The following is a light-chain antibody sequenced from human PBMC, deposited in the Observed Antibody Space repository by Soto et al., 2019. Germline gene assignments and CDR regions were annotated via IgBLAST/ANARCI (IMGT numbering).Light chain of an antibody. CDR3: QQRSNWPLT. V-gene: IGKV3-11*01. CDR1: QSVGTY. CDR2: DAS. J-gene: IGKJ4*01. Sequence: EIVLTQSPATLSLSPGERATLSCRASQSVGTYLAWYQQKPGQAPRLLIYDASNRATGIPARFSGSGSGTDFTLTISSLEPKDFAVYYCQQRSNWPLTFGGGTKVEIK.